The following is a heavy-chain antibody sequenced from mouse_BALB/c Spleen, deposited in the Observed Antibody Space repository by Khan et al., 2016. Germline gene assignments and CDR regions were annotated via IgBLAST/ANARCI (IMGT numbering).Heavy chain of an antibody. CDR3: AREGIYGNYLHY. J-gene: IGHJ4*01. Sequence: QVQLKESGAELVRPGTSVKVSCKASGYAFTNYLIEWIKQRPGQGLEWIGVINPGSGGTNYNEKFKGKATLTADKSSSTAYMQLSSLTSDASAVYFCAREGIYGNYLHYWGQGTSVTVSS. CDR1: GYAFTNYL. D-gene: IGHD2-1*01. CDR2: INPGSGGT. V-gene: IGHV1-54*01.